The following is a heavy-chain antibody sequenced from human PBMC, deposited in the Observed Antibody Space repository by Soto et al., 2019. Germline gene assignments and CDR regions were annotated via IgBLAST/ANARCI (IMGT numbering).Heavy chain of an antibody. Sequence: GGSLRLSCAASGFTFSSYAMNWVRQAPGKGLEWVALISHDGINKYYADSVRGRFTISRDSSTNTLYLQMNSLRAADTAVYYCGRCTSTSCHLGSDYWGQGTLVTVYS. CDR1: GFTFSSYA. CDR2: ISHDGINK. CDR3: GRCTSTSCHLGSDY. V-gene: IGHV3-30-3*01. J-gene: IGHJ4*02. D-gene: IGHD2-2*01.